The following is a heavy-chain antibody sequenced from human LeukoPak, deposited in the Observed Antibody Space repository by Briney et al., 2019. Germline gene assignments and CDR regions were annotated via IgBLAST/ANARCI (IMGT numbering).Heavy chain of an antibody. V-gene: IGHV3-48*03. Sequence: PGGSLRLSCGASGFTFSTTWMHWVRQAPGKGLEWVSYISSSGSTIYYADSVKGRFTISRDNAKNSLYLQMNSLRAEDTAVYYCAELGITMIGGVWGKGTTVTISS. J-gene: IGHJ6*04. CDR3: AELGITMIGGV. CDR1: GFTFSTTW. CDR2: ISSSGSTI. D-gene: IGHD3-10*02.